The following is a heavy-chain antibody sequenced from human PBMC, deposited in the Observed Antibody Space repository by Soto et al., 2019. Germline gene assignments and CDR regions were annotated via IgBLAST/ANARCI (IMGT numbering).Heavy chain of an antibody. V-gene: IGHV3-30*18. CDR1: GFTFRTYG. J-gene: IGHJ4*02. CDR2: ISHDGSSQ. Sequence: QVHLVESGGGVVPPGGSLRLSCAASGFTFRTYGMSWVRQAPDMGLEWVAVISHDGSSQYYADSVQGRFIISRDNSRNTLSLQMASLTPEDTAVYFCAKDVTQWLANFDSWGQGALVTVSS. CDR3: AKDVTQWLANFDS. D-gene: IGHD6-19*01.